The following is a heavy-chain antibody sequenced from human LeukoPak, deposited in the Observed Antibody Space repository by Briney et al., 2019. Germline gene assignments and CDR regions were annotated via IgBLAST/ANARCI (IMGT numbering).Heavy chain of an antibody. CDR3: ARGDLGRGWTFAC. J-gene: IGHJ4*02. Sequence: GGSLRLSCAASGFTFSSHWMTWVRQAPGKGLEWVANINQDGSEKCYVDSVKGRFTISRDNTKNSLYLQMNSLRAEDTTVYYCARGDLGRGWTFACWGQGTLVTVSS. V-gene: IGHV3-7*01. CDR1: GFTFSSHW. CDR2: INQDGSEK. D-gene: IGHD6-19*01.